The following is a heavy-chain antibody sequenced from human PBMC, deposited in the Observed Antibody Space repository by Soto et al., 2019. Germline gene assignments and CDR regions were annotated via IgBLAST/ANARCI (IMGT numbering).Heavy chain of an antibody. D-gene: IGHD2-2*01. CDR3: ARLYCTSSTCDSWFDP. CDR2: IDPSDSYS. Sequence: GESLKISCKGSGYSFTDYWISWVRQMPGKGLEWMGRIDPSDSYSDYSSSFEGHVTFSADESISTVYLQWSSLKASDTATYYCARLYCTSSTCDSWFDPWGQGTLVTVSS. CDR1: GYSFTDYW. V-gene: IGHV5-10-1*01. J-gene: IGHJ5*02.